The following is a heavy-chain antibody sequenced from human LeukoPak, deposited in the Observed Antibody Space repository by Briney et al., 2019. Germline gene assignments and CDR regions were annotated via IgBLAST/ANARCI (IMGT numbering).Heavy chain of an antibody. CDR1: GGSISSYY. J-gene: IGHJ6*02. CDR2: VSTNGNT. D-gene: IGHD3-16*01. Sequence: SETLSLTCSGSGGSISSYYWSWIRQPPGNGLEWIGYVSTNGNTYYNPSLKSRVTISVDRSKNQFSLKLSSVTAADTAVYYCARAMGVSYYYGMDVWGQGTTVTVSS. CDR3: ARAMGVSYYYGMDV. V-gene: IGHV4-4*08.